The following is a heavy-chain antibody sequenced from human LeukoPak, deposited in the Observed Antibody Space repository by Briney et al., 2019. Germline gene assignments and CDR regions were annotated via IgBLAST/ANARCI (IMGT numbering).Heavy chain of an antibody. CDR1: GFTFSYYP. V-gene: IGHV3-30-3*01. D-gene: IGHD6-6*01. Sequence: GGSLRLSCAASGFTFSYYPMHWVRQAPGKGLEWVAVISYDGSNKYCADSVKGRFTISRDNSKNTLYLQVNSLKAEDTAVYYCAREHRSSSQFDYWGQGTLVTVSS. J-gene: IGHJ4*02. CDR3: AREHRSSSQFDY. CDR2: ISYDGSNK.